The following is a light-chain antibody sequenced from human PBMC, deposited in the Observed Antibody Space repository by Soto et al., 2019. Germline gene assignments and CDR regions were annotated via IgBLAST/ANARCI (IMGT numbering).Light chain of an antibody. J-gene: IGKJ4*01. V-gene: IGKV2-28*01. CDR2: LGS. Sequence: IVMPQSPLSLPVTPGEPASISCRSSQSLLHSNGYTYLDWYLKKPGQSPQLLIYLGSNRASGVPDRFSGSGSGTDFTLKISRVEAEDVGVYYGMQGLQTPTFGGGTNLEIK. CDR3: MQGLQTPT. CDR1: QSLLHSNGYTY.